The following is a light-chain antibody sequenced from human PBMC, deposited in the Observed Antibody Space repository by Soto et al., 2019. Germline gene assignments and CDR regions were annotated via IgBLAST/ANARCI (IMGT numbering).Light chain of an antibody. CDR3: TSYARNNNLGV. CDR2: EVS. J-gene: IGLJ2*01. V-gene: IGLV2-8*01. Sequence: QSVLTQPTSASGSPGQSVTISCTGTNSDVGGYNYVSWYQQHPGKAPKLMIYEVSKRPSGVPDRFSGSKSGNTASLTVSGLQAEDEADYYFTSYARNNNLGVFGGGTKVTVL. CDR1: NSDVGGYNY.